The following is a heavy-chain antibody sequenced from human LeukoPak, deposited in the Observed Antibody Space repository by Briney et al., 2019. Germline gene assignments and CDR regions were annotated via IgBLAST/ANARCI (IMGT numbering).Heavy chain of an antibody. CDR2: TYYRSKWYN. V-gene: IGHV6-1*01. D-gene: IGHD2-15*01. CDR3: ARDLLETSNWFDP. Sequence: SQTLSLTCAISGDTFSSNSAAWNWIRQSPSRGLEWLVRTYYRSKWYNDYAVSVKSRITINPDTSKNQFSLQLNSVTPEDTAVYYCARDLLETSNWFDPWGQGTLVTVSS. J-gene: IGHJ5*02. CDR1: GDTFSSNSAA.